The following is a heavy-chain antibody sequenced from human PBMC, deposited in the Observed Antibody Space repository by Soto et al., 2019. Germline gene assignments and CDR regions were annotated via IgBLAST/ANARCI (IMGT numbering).Heavy chain of an antibody. CDR1: GFTFSSYA. CDR3: AKANTGELGAYYYYYMDV. V-gene: IGHV3-23*01. CDR2: ISGSGGGT. J-gene: IGHJ6*03. D-gene: IGHD1-26*01. Sequence: EVQLLESGGGLVQPGGSLRLSCAASGFTFSSYAMSWVRQAPGKGLEWVSAISGSGGGTYYADSVKGRFTISRYNSKNALYLQMNSLKAEDTAVYYCAKANTGELGAYYYYYMDVWGKGTTVTVSS.